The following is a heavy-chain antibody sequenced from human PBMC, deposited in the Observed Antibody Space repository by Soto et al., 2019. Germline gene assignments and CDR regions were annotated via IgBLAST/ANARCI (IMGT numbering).Heavy chain of an antibody. J-gene: IGHJ3*02. CDR1: GGSISSGGYY. D-gene: IGHD3-3*01. V-gene: IGHV4-31*03. Sequence: SETLSLTCTVSGGSISSGGYYWSWIRQLPGKGLEWIGYIYYSGSTYYNPSLKSRVTISVDTSKNQFSLKLSSVTAADTAVYYCARGQEYYDFWSGPKTYAFDIWGQGTMVTVSS. CDR3: ARGQEYYDFWSGPKTYAFDI. CDR2: IYYSGST.